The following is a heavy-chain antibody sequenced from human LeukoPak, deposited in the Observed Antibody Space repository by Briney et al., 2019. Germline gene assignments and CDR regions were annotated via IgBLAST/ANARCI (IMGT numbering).Heavy chain of an antibody. J-gene: IGHJ6*04. V-gene: IGHV4-59*01. CDR3: ARDRSGTGMDV. Sequence: SETLSLTCTVSGGSISSYYWSWIRHPPGKGLEWIGYIYYSGSTNYNPSLKSRVTISVDTSKNQFSLKLSSVTAADTAVYYCARDRSGTGMDVWGEGTTVTVSS. CDR1: GGSISSYY. CDR2: IYYSGST.